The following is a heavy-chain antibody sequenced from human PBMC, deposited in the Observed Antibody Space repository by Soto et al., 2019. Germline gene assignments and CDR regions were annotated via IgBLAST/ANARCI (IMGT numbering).Heavy chain of an antibody. CDR3: ARGSGYRIL. CDR2: INHSGST. J-gene: IGHJ4*02. V-gene: IGHV4-34*01. Sequence: SETLSLTSAAYGRPFSDYYWSWIRQPPGKGLEWIGEINHSGSTNYNPSLKSRVTISVDTSKNQFSLKLSSVTAADTAVYYCARGSGYRILWGQGTLVTVS. D-gene: IGHD3-22*01. CDR1: GRPFSDYY.